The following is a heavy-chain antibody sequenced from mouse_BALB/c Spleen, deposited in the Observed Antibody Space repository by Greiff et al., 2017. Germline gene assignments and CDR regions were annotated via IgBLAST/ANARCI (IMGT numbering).Heavy chain of an antibody. V-gene: IGHV7-3*02. CDR1: GFTFTDYY. CDR2: IRNKANGYTT. J-gene: IGHJ1*01. Sequence: EVMLVESGGGLVQPGGSLRLSCATSGFTFTDYYMSWVRQPPGKALEWLGFIRNKANGYTTEYSASVKGRFTISRDNSQSILYLQMNTLRAEDSATYYCARDPLEDEDWYFDVWGAGTTVTVSS. CDR3: ARDPLEDEDWYFDV.